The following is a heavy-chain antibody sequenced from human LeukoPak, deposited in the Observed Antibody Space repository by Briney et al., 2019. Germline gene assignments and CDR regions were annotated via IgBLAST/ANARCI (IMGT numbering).Heavy chain of an antibody. CDR3: ARPEGYCSSTSCYGGDNWFDP. J-gene: IGHJ5*02. CDR1: GFTFSSYW. V-gene: IGHV3-7*01. D-gene: IGHD2-2*01. CDR2: IKQDGSEK. Sequence: GGSLRLSCAASGFTFSSYWMSSVRQAPGKGLERVANIKQDGSEKYYVDSVKGRFTISRDNAKNSLYLQMNSLRAEDTAVYYCARPEGYCSSTSCYGGDNWFDPWGQGTLVTVSS.